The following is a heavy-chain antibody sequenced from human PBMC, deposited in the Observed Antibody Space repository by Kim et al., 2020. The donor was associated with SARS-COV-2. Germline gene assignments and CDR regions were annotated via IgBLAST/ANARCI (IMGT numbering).Heavy chain of an antibody. Sequence: KFQGRVTMTRNTSISTAYMELSSLRSEDTAVYYCARGLGFGELLFSYDYWGQGTLVTVSS. J-gene: IGHJ4*02. CDR3: ARGLGFGELLFSYDY. D-gene: IGHD3-10*01. V-gene: IGHV1-8*01.